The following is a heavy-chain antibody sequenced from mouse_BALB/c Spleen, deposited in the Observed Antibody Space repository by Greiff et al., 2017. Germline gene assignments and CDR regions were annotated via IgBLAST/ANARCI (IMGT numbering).Heavy chain of an antibody. CDR3: TRDGGKRGAMDY. D-gene: IGHD2-1*01. CDR1: GFTFSSYT. V-gene: IGHV5-6-4*01. Sequence: EVHLVESGGGLVKPGGSLKLSCAASGFTFSSYTMSWVHQTPEKRLEWVATISSGGSYTYYPDSVKGRFTISRDNAKNTLYLQMSSLKSEDTAMYYCTRDGGKRGAMDYWGQGTSVTVSS. CDR2: ISSGGSYT. J-gene: IGHJ4*01.